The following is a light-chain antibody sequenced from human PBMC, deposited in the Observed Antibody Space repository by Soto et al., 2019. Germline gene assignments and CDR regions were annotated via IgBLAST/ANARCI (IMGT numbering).Light chain of an antibody. J-gene: IGKJ3*01. V-gene: IGKV2-28*01. CDR1: QSLLHNNGYNY. Sequence: DIVMTQSPLSLPVTPGEPASISCRSSQSLLHNNGYNYLDWYLQKPGQSPQLLIYLGSNRSSGVTDSFSGSGSGTDFTLKISRVEAEDVGVYYCMQALKTQFTFGPGTKVEIK. CDR3: MQALKTQFT. CDR2: LGS.